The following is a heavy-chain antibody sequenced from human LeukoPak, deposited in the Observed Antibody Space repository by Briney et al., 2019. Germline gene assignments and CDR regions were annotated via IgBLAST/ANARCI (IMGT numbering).Heavy chain of an antibody. Sequence: ASVKVSCKASGGTFSSYAISWVRQAPGQGLEWMGRIIPILGTANYAQKFQGRVTITTDESTSTTYIELSSLRSEDTAVYYCARAVIVATIIDYYYYMDVWGKGTTVTVSS. CDR2: IIPILGTA. J-gene: IGHJ6*03. D-gene: IGHD5-12*01. V-gene: IGHV1-69*11. CDR1: GGTFSSYA. CDR3: ARAVIVATIIDYYYYMDV.